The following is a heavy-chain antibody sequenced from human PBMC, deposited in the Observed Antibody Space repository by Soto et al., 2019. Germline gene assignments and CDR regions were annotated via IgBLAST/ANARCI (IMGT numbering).Heavy chain of an antibody. V-gene: IGHV4-39*01. D-gene: IGHD3-22*01. CDR3: ARHNEYYYDSSGYHEYFQH. J-gene: IGHJ1*01. Sequence: AETLSLTCTVSGGSISSSSYYWGWIRQPPGKGLEWIGSIYYSGSTYSNPSLKSRVTISVDTSKNQFSLKLSSVTAADTAVYYCARHNEYYYDSSGYHEYFQHWCQGTLVT. CDR1: GGSISSSSYY. CDR2: IYYSGST.